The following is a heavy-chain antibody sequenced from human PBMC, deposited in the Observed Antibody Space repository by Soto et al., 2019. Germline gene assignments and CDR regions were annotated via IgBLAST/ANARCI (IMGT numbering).Heavy chain of an antibody. V-gene: IGHV3-30*18. CDR2: ISYDGNNK. J-gene: IGHJ6*02. CDR1: GFTFSSFG. CDR3: SKQQVGATDYYYSGIDV. Sequence: QVQLVESGGGVVQPGRSLRLSCAASGFTFSSFGMHWVRQAPGKGLEWVALISYDGNNKYSADSVKGRFTISRDNSKNTLYLQMNSLRAEDTAVYYCSKQQVGATDYYYSGIDVWGQGTTVTVSS. D-gene: IGHD1-26*01.